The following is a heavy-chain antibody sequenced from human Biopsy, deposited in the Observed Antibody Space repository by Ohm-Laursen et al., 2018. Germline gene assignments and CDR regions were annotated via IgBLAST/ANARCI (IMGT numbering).Heavy chain of an antibody. D-gene: IGHD3-22*01. J-gene: IGHJ5*02. Sequence: SLRLSCAASGFPFSDYYMRWIRQAPGKGLEWVSYISDGGTTIYYADSVKGRFTISKDNAKKSLYLQMNSLRAEDTAVYYCARDYDTSGYYYVSWGQGTLVTVSS. CDR2: ISDGGTTI. V-gene: IGHV3-11*04. CDR3: ARDYDTSGYYYVS. CDR1: GFPFSDYY.